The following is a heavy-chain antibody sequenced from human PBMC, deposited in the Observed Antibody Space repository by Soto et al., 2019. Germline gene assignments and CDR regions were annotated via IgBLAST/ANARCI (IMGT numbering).Heavy chain of an antibody. CDR3: ARGSGHNSYYMDV. CDR2: IWYDGSNK. V-gene: IGHV3-33*01. CDR1: GFTFRSYG. Sequence: QVQLVESGGGVVQPGRSLRLSCAASGFTFRSYGMHWVRQAPAKGLEWVAVIWYDGSNKNYGDPVKGRFSISRDNSKSTLSLQIDSLSAEDTGVYYCARGSGHNSYYMDVWGKGTTVTVS. J-gene: IGHJ6*03.